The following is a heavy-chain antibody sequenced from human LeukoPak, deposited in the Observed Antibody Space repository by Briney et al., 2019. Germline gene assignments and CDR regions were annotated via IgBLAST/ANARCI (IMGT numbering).Heavy chain of an antibody. CDR3: ASYGDPNDAFDI. Sequence: ASVKVSCRASGYAFTSYYIHWVRQAPGQGLEWMGGFDPDYGETFYAQKLQGRVTMTEDTSADTAYMELSSLRPDDTAVYYCASYGDPNDAFDIWGQGTMVTVSS. CDR1: GYAFTSYY. CDR2: FDPDYGET. D-gene: IGHD2-21*02. V-gene: IGHV1-24*01. J-gene: IGHJ3*02.